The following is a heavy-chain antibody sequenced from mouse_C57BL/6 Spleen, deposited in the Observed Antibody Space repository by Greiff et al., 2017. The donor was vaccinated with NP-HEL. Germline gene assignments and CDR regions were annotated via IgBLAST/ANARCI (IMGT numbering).Heavy chain of an antibody. CDR2: IDPSDSYT. J-gene: IGHJ1*03. D-gene: IGHD1-1*01. CDR1: GYTFTSYW. V-gene: IGHV1-50*01. CDR3: SRSTTVVSYWYFDV. Sequence: VQLQQSGAELVKPGASVKLSCKASGYTFTSYWMQWVKQRPGQGLEWIGEIDPSDSYTNYNQKFKGKGTLTVDTSSSTAYMQLSSLTSEDSAVYYWSRSTTVVSYWYFDVWGTGTTVTVSS.